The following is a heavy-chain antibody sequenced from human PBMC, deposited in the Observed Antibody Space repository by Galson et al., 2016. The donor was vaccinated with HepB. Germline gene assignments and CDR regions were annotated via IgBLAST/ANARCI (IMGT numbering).Heavy chain of an antibody. CDR1: GGSFSDYY. D-gene: IGHD3-3*01. V-gene: IGHV4-34*01. Sequence: SETLSLTCGVYGGSFSDYYWSWIRQPPGKGLEWIGKINHIGSTNYNPSPKSRVTISIDTSKNQFSLNLSSVTAADTDVYYCARAPGISILGVVLMGSWYFDHGGRGTLVTVSS. J-gene: IGHJ2*01. CDR2: INHIGST. CDR3: ARAPGISILGVVLMGSWYFDH.